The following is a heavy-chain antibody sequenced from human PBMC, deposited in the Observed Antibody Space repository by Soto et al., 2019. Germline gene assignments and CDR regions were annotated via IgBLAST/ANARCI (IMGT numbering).Heavy chain of an antibody. D-gene: IGHD1-1*01. J-gene: IGHJ6*03. V-gene: IGHV1-8*01. CDR2: MNPNSGNT. CDR3: ARHVGAFKPQKRYYYYYMDV. Sequence: ASVKVSCKASGYTFTSYDINWVRQATGQGLEWMGWMNPNSGNTGYAQKFQGRVTMTRNTSISTAYMELSSLRSEDTAVYYCARHVGAFKPQKRYYYYYMDVWGKGTTVTVSS. CDR1: GYTFTSYD.